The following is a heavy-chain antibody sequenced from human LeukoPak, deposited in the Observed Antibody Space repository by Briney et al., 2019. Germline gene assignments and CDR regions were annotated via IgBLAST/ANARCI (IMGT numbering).Heavy chain of an antibody. J-gene: IGHJ4*02. CDR1: GFTFSSYW. CDR2: IKQDGSEK. V-gene: IGHV3-7*01. Sequence: GGSLRLSCAASGFTFSSYWMSWVRQAPGKGLEWVANIKQDGSEKYYVDSVKGRFTISRGNAKNSLYLQMNSLRAEDTAVYYCARDPQYCSGGSCYFVPFDYWGQGTLVTVSS. D-gene: IGHD2-15*01. CDR3: ARDPQYCSGGSCYFVPFDY.